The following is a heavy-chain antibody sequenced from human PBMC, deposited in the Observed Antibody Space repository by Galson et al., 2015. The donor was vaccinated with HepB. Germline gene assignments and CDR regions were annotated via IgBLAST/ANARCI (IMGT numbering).Heavy chain of an antibody. CDR1: GFTFSSYA. Sequence: LRLSCAASGFTFSSYAMGWVRQAPGKGLEWVSAISGSGGSTYYADSVKGRFTISRDNSKNTLYLQMNSLRAEDTAVYYCAKSRGYCSGGSCYSSIDYWGQGTLVTVSS. J-gene: IGHJ4*02. CDR2: ISGSGGST. V-gene: IGHV3-23*01. D-gene: IGHD2-15*01. CDR3: AKSRGYCSGGSCYSSIDY.